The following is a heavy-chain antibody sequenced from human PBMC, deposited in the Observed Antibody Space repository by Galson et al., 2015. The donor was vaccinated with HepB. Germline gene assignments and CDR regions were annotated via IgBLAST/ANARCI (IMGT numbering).Heavy chain of an antibody. CDR3: ARDRQVRGVGEYYFDY. V-gene: IGHV3-30*04. D-gene: IGHD3-10*01. J-gene: IGHJ4*02. CDR2: ISYDGSNK. Sequence: SLRLSCAASGFTFSSYAMHWVRQAPGKGLEWVAVISYDGSNKFYADSVKGRFTISRDNSKNTLYLQMNSLRAEDTALYYCARDRQVRGVGEYYFDYWGQGTLVTVSS. CDR1: GFTFSSYA.